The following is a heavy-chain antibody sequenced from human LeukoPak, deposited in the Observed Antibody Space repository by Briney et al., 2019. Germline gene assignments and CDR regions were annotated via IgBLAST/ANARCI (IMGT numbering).Heavy chain of an antibody. CDR1: GFTFSNIW. J-gene: IGHJ4*02. CDR2: IRSKTDGGTT. D-gene: IGHD5-12*01. Sequence: GGSLRLSCAASGFTFSNIWMSWVRQAPGKGLEWVGRIRSKTDGGTTDYAAPVKGRFTISRDDSKNTLYLQMTSLKTEDTAMYYCTTDGYDYYFDYWGQGTLVTVSS. V-gene: IGHV3-15*01. CDR3: TTDGYDYYFDY.